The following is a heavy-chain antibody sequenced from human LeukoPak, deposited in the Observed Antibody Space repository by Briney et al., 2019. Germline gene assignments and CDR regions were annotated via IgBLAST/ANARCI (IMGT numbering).Heavy chain of an antibody. CDR3: ARGNGDYAIHPDY. V-gene: IGHV3-23*01. Sequence: GGSLRLSCAASGVTLSSYTMMWLRQAPGKGLEWVSAISGSGSNTYYADSVKGRFTISRDNSKSTLYLLINSLRADDTAVYYCARGNGDYAIHPDYWGQGTLVTVSS. J-gene: IGHJ4*02. CDR1: GVTLSSYT. D-gene: IGHD4-17*01. CDR2: ISGSGSNT.